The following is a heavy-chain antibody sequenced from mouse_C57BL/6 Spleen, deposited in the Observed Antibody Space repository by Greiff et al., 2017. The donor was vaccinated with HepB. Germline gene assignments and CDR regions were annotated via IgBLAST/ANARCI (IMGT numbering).Heavy chain of an antibody. V-gene: IGHV1-82*01. CDR3: ARRALDGYLWFAY. J-gene: IGHJ3*01. Sequence: QVQLQQSGPELVKPGASVKISCKASGYAFSSSWMNWVKQRPGKGLEWIGRIYPGDGDTNYNGKFKGKATLTADKSSSTAYMQLSSLTSEDSAVYFCARRALDGYLWFAYWGQGTLVTVSA. CDR1: GYAFSSSW. D-gene: IGHD2-3*01. CDR2: IYPGDGDT.